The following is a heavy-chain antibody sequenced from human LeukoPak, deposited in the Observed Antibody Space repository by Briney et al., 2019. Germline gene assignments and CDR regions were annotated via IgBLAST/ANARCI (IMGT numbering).Heavy chain of an antibody. V-gene: IGHV3-21*01. CDR2: ISSSSSYI. Sequence: GGSLRLSCAASGFTFSSYSMNWVRQAPGKGLEWVSSISSSSSYIYYADSVKGRFTISRDNAKNSLYLQMNSLRAEDTAVYYCARGQYYDFWSGYYSFPIDYWGQGTLVTVSS. CDR1: GFTFSSYS. CDR3: ARGQYYDFWSGYYSFPIDY. D-gene: IGHD3-3*01. J-gene: IGHJ4*02.